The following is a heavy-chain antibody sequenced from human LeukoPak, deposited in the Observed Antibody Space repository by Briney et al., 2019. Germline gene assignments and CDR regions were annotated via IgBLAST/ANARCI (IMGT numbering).Heavy chain of an antibody. CDR3: ARETSDFWGGYFDY. J-gene: IGHJ4*02. CDR2: IKQDGSEK. CDR1: GFTFSSYW. Sequence: GGSLRLSCAASGFTFSSYWMSWVRQAPGKGLEWVANIKQDGSEKYYVDSVKGRFTISRDNAKNSLYLQMNSLRAEDTAVYYCARETSDFWGGYFDYWGQGTLVTVSS. V-gene: IGHV3-7*01. D-gene: IGHD3-3*01.